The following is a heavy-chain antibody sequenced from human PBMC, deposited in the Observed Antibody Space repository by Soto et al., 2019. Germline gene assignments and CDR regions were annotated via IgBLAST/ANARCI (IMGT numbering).Heavy chain of an antibody. J-gene: IGHJ4*02. D-gene: IGHD6-13*01. Sequence: QVQLVQSGVEVKKPGASVKVSCKASGYTFTDYAISWVRQAPGRGLEWMGWVNTYNGNPNYAQILQGRVTMTTDTSKDTAYMELRSLKSDDSAVYYCARDSQYSTSWQRFDSWGQGTLVTVSS. CDR2: VNTYNGNP. CDR3: ARDSQYSTSWQRFDS. CDR1: GYTFTDYA. V-gene: IGHV1-18*01.